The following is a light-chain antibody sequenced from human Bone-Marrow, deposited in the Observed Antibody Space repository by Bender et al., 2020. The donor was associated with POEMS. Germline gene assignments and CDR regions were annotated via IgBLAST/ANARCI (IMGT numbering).Light chain of an antibody. CDR3: CSYAGSNTYV. CDR1: SGDVGRYDY. J-gene: IGLJ1*01. V-gene: IGLV2-14*03. Sequence: QSALTQPLSVSGSPGQSITISCTGSSGDVGRYDYVSWYQHHPGKAPKLMIYDVSYRPSGLSFRFTGSKSGNTASLTISGLQAEDEADYYCCSYAGSNTYVFGTGTKVTVL. CDR2: DVS.